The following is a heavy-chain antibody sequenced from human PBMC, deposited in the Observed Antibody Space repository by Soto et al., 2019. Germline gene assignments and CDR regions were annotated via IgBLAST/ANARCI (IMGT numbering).Heavy chain of an antibody. CDR3: AKDGNPIPYLTGYYRLGWFDP. CDR2: IRGIGGST. J-gene: IGHJ5*02. V-gene: IGHV3-23*01. D-gene: IGHD3-9*01. Sequence: GGSLRLSCAASGFNFSSYAMSWVRQAPGKGLDLVLAIRGIGGSTYYSDSVKGRFTISRDNSKNTLYLQMNSLRAEDTAVYYCAKDGNPIPYLTGYYRLGWFDPWGQGTLVTVSS. CDR1: GFNFSSYA.